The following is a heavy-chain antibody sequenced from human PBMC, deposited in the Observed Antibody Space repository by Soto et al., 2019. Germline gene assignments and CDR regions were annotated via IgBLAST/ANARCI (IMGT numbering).Heavy chain of an antibody. D-gene: IGHD2-15*01. Sequence: EVQLLESGGGLVQPGGSLRLSCAASGFTFSSYAMSWVRQAPGKGLEWVSAISGSGGSTYYADSVKGRFTLSRDNSKKTLYLQMSSRRAEDTAVYYCAKGECSGGSCLTGYYYYMHVWGKGTTVTVSS. CDR3: AKGECSGGSCLTGYYYYMHV. CDR2: ISGSGGST. V-gene: IGHV3-23*01. CDR1: GFTFSSYA. J-gene: IGHJ6*03.